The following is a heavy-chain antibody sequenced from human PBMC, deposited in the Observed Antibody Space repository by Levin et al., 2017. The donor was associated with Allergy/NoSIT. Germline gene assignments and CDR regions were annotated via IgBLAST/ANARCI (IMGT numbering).Heavy chain of an antibody. Sequence: AGGSLRLSCAASGFTFSSYATHWVRQAAGKGLEWVALTSHDGINKYYADSVKGRFSISGDNSKNTVYLQMNSLRAEDTAMYYCARDSAVVPAALRGHFAQDWYFDLWGRGTVVIVSS. D-gene: IGHD2-2*01. CDR3: ARDSAVVPAALRGHFAQDWYFDL. J-gene: IGHJ2*01. CDR2: TSHDGINK. V-gene: IGHV3-30-3*01. CDR1: GFTFSSYA.